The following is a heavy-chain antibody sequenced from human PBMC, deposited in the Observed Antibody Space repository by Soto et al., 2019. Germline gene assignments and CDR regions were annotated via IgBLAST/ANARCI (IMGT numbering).Heavy chain of an antibody. D-gene: IGHD3-3*01. V-gene: IGHV1-18*01. CDR2: ISAYNGNT. CDR1: GYTFTSYG. Sequence: ASVKVSCKASGYTFTSYGISWVRQAPGQGLEWMGWISAYNGNTNYAQKFQGRVTITADESTSTAYMELSSLRSEDTAVYYCARVPPGIDFWSGYLDYWGQGTLVTV. CDR3: ARVPPGIDFWSGYLDY. J-gene: IGHJ4*02.